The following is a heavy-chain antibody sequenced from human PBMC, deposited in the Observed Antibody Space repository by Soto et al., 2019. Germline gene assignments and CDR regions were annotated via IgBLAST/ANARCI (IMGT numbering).Heavy chain of an antibody. Sequence: GASLKISCTGSGYSFTSYWIGWVRKMPGKGLEWMGIIYPGDSDTTYSPSFPGQVTISADKSISTAYLQWSSSKASDTAMVYCARRRPEYPYYCGRDFWGQGTTVTVSS. CDR1: GYSFTSYW. CDR3: ARRRPEYPYYCGRDF. V-gene: IGHV5-51*01. J-gene: IGHJ6*02. CDR2: IYPGDSDT.